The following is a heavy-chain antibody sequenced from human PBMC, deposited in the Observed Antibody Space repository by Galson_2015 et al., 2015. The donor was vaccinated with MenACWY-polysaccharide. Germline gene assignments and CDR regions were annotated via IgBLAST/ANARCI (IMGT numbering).Heavy chain of an antibody. D-gene: IGHD1-20*01. CDR3: ARGPNWNFDS. J-gene: IGHJ4*02. CDR2: ISGSSSPI. Sequence: SLRLSCAASGFTFSSYSMNWIRQAPGKGLEWVSYISGSSSPIYYADSVKGRFTISRDNAKNSLYLQMNSLRDEDTAAYYCARGPNWNFDSWGQGTLVTVSS. V-gene: IGHV3-48*02. CDR1: GFTFSSYS.